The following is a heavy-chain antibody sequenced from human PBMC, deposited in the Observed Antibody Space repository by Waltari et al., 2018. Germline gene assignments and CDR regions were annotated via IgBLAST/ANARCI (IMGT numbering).Heavy chain of an antibody. CDR2: IYYSGST. CDR3: ARKIVVVAATKRRGNGFDP. CDR1: GGSISSYY. J-gene: IGHJ5*02. Sequence: QVQLQESGPGLVKPSETLSLTCTVSGGSISSYYWSWIRQPPGKGLAWIGYIYYSGSTNYNPSLKDRVTITVDTSENQFSLKLGSVTAADTAVYYWARKIVVVAATKRRGNGFDPGGQGALVTVSS. D-gene: IGHD2-15*01. V-gene: IGHV4-59*12.